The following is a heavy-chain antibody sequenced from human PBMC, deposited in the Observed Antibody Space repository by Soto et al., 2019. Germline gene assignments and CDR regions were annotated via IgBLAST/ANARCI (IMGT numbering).Heavy chain of an antibody. V-gene: IGHV3-48*02. CDR3: ARGAVTGTSLFDY. CDR1: GFTLTTYS. Sequence: SLRLSCAVSGFTLTTYSMNWVRKAPGKGLEWISFINKNGFTIYYADSVKGRFTISRDYAKNSLYLQMDSLRHEDTAVYYCARGAVTGTSLFDYWGLGTLVTVSS. D-gene: IGHD6-19*01. J-gene: IGHJ4*02. CDR2: INKNGFTI.